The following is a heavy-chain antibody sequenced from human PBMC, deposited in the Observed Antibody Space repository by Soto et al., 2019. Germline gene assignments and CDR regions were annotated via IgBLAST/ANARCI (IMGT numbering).Heavy chain of an antibody. Sequence: SVKVSCKASGGTFSSYAISWVRQAPGQGLEWMGGIIPIFGTANYAQKFQGRVTITADESTSTAYMELSSLRSEDTAVYYCASKGGSYSFAYYGMDVWGQGTTVTVSS. D-gene: IGHD1-26*01. J-gene: IGHJ6*02. CDR2: IIPIFGTA. CDR1: GGTFSSYA. CDR3: ASKGGSYSFAYYGMDV. V-gene: IGHV1-69*13.